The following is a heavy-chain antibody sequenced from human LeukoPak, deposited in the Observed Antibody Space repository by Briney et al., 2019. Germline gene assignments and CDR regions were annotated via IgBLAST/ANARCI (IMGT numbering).Heavy chain of an antibody. D-gene: IGHD2-2*01. CDR3: AKGATRIDYYFDY. J-gene: IGHJ4*02. V-gene: IGHV3-30*18. CDR2: TSYDGSNA. CDR1: GFTFSSYG. Sequence: GGSLRLSCAASGFTFSSYGMHWVRQAPGKGLEWVAVTSYDGSNAYYADSVMGRFTISRDNSKNTLYLQMNSLRAEDTAVYYCAKGATRIDYYFDYWGLGTLVTVSS.